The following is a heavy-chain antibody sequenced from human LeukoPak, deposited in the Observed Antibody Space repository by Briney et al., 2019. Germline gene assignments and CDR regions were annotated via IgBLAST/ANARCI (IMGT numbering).Heavy chain of an antibody. Sequence: GGSLRLSCVASGFTFSNYWMLWVRQAPGKGLMWVSLISTDGKSTRYAESVKGRFTISRDNSKNTLYLQMNSLRAEDTAVYYCARPLRIVVVTAIDYWGQGTLVTVSS. D-gene: IGHD2-21*02. CDR3: ARPLRIVVVTAIDY. CDR2: ISTDGKST. J-gene: IGHJ4*02. CDR1: GFTFSNYW. V-gene: IGHV3-74*01.